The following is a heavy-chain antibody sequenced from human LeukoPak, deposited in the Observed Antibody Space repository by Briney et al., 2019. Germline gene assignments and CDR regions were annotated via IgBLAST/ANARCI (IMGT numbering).Heavy chain of an antibody. V-gene: IGHV3-48*04. D-gene: IGHD3-3*01. J-gene: IGHJ4*02. CDR1: GFTFSSYS. Sequence: TGGSLRLSCAASGFTFSSYSMNWVRQAPGKGLEWVSYISSTSSTIYYADSVKGRFTISRDNAKNSLYLQMNSLRAEDTAVYYCARGYRRITIFGVVTTPFDYWGQGTLVTVSS. CDR2: ISSTSSTI. CDR3: ARGYRRITIFGVVTTPFDY.